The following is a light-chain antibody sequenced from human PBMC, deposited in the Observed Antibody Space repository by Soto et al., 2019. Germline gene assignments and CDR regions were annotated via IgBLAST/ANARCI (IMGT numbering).Light chain of an antibody. CDR3: VLYMGSGTSHVV. CDR2: STN. CDR1: SGSVSTSYY. V-gene: IGLV8-61*01. Sequence: QAVVTQEPSFSVSPGGTVTLTCGLRSGSVSTSYYPSWYQQTPGQAPRTLIYSTNTRSSGVPDRFSSSILGNKAALTNTGAQADDESDYYCVLYMGSGTSHVVFGGGTKLTVL. J-gene: IGLJ2*01.